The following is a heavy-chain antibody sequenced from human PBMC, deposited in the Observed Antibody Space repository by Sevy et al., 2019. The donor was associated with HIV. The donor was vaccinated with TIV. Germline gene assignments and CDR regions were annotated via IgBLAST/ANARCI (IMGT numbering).Heavy chain of an antibody. CDR2: VRWSSDII. CDR1: GFTFDDYA. CDR3: AKDLASEGTGYYHCDY. Sequence: GGSLRLSCAASGFTFDDYAMHWVRQAPAKGLEWVSGVRWSSDIIGYADSVKGRFTISRDNAKKSPYLQMNSLRAEDTALYYCAKDLASEGTGYYHCDYWGQGTLVTVSS. J-gene: IGHJ4*02. V-gene: IGHV3-9*01. D-gene: IGHD3-9*01.